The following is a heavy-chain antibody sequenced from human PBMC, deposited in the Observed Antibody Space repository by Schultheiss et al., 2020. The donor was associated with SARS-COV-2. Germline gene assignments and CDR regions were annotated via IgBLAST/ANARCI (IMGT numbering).Heavy chain of an antibody. CDR1: GGSISSYY. Sequence: SETLSLTCTVSGGSISSYYWSWIRQPPGKGLEWIGYIYYSGSTYYNPSLKSRVTISVDTSKNQFSLKLSSVTAVDTAVYYCARLLVVPAAVDYWGQGTLVTVSS. CDR2: IYYSGST. J-gene: IGHJ4*02. CDR3: ARLLVVPAAVDY. V-gene: IGHV4-59*08. D-gene: IGHD2-2*01.